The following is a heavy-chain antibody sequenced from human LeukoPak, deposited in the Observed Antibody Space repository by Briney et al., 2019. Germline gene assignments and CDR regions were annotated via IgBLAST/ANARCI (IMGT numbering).Heavy chain of an antibody. CDR3: TTDHRY. V-gene: IGHV3-15*01. Sequence: GGSLRLSCVVSGFTFSNTWMSWVRQAPGKGLEWVGRIKSKVDGATADYGAPVKGRFIISRDDSRNTLTLQMNGLKTEDTAVYYCTTDHRYWGQGTLVTVSS. J-gene: IGHJ4*02. CDR1: GFTFSNTW. CDR2: IKSKVDGATA.